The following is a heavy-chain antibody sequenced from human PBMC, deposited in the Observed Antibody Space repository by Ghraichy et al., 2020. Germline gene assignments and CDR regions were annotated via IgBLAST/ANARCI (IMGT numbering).Heavy chain of an antibody. CDR3: ARARPDWFDP. CDR1: NDAISSGVYY. Sequence: SETLSLTCTVFNDAISSGVYYWTWLRQHPGKGLEWLGYIFHSGSTSYNPSLESRLTISVETSKNQFSLRLTSVTAADTAVYFCARARPDWFDPWGQGTLVTVSS. D-gene: IGHD6-6*01. J-gene: IGHJ5*02. CDR2: IFHSGST. V-gene: IGHV4-31*03.